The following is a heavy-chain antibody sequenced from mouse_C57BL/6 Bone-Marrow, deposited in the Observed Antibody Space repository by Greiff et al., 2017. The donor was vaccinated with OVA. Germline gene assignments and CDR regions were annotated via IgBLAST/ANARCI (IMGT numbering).Heavy chain of an antibody. J-gene: IGHJ4*01. CDR1: GFTFSSYA. Sequence: EVKLMESGGGLVKPGGSLKLSCAASGFTFSSYAMSWVRQTPEKRLEWVATISDGGSYTYYPDNVKGRFTISRDNAKNNLYLQMSHLKSEDTAMYYCARDPLYYYGSGVMDYWGQGTSVTVSS. CDR3: ARDPLYYYGSGVMDY. D-gene: IGHD1-1*01. V-gene: IGHV5-4*01. CDR2: ISDGGSYT.